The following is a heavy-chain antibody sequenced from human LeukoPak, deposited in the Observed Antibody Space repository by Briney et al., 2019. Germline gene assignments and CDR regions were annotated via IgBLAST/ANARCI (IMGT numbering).Heavy chain of an antibody. CDR3: ERADGDY. CDR2: ITSSSSDM. V-gene: IGHV3-21*05. J-gene: IGHJ4*02. CDR1: GFTFRTYS. Sequence: GGSLRLSCVGSGFTFRTYSMNWVRQAPGQGLEWVSYITSSSSDMYYADSVKGRFIISRDNAKNSVYLQMNSLRVEDTAIYYCERADGDYWGQGNLVTVSS.